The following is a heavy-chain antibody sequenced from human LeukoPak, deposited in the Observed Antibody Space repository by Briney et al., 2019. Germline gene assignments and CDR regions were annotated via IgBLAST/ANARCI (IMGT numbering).Heavy chain of an antibody. J-gene: IGHJ4*02. D-gene: IGHD3-22*01. CDR3: ARVAASWYYDSSGYSHSMDY. CDR2: INPNSGGT. CDR1: GYTFTGYY. V-gene: IGHV1-2*06. Sequence: ASVKVSCKASGYTFTGYYMHWVRQAPGQGLEWMGRINPNSGGTNYAQKFQGRVTMTRDTSISTAYMELSRPRSDDTAVYYCARVAASWYYDSSGYSHSMDYWGQGTLVTVSS.